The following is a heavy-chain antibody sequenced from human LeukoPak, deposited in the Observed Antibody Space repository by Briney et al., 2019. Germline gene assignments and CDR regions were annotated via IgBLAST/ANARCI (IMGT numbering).Heavy chain of an antibody. V-gene: IGHV3-66*01. Sequence: GGFLRLSCAASGFTFTHYGMNWVSPAPGKGLERVSVIYSGGSTFYADSVRGRFTISRDNSKNSLYLQMTSLRAEDTAVYYCAKASTEVYCSSTSCVTDYWGQGTLVTVAS. CDR3: AKASTEVYCSSTSCVTDY. CDR2: IYSGGST. J-gene: IGHJ4*02. D-gene: IGHD2-2*01. CDR1: GFTFTHYG.